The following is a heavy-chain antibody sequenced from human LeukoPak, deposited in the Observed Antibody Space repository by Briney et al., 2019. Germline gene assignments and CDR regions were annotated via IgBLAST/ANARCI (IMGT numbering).Heavy chain of an antibody. V-gene: IGHV4-4*07. D-gene: IGHD6-13*01. CDR1: GYSISSGYY. CDR3: ARSAAAGTVGYYYYYMDV. J-gene: IGHJ6*03. CDR2: IYTSGST. Sequence: PSETLSLTCAVSGYSISSGYYWSWIRQPAGKGLEWIGRIYTSGSTNYNPSLKTRVTMSVDTSKNQFSLKLSSVTAADTAVYYCARSAAAGTVGYYYYYMDVWGKGTTVTVSS.